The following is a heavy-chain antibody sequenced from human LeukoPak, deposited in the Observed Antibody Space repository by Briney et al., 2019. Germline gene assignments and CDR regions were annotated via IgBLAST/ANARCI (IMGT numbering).Heavy chain of an antibody. Sequence: PSQTLSLTCTVSGGSISSGGYSWSWIRQPPGKGLEWIGYIYHSGSTYYNPSLKSRVTISVDRSKNQFSLKLSSVTAADTAVYYCARAGIGGAAGIGKYFDYWGQGTLVTVSS. D-gene: IGHD6-13*01. CDR1: GGSISSGGYS. J-gene: IGHJ4*02. V-gene: IGHV4-30-2*01. CDR2: IYHSGST. CDR3: ARAGIGGAAGIGKYFDY.